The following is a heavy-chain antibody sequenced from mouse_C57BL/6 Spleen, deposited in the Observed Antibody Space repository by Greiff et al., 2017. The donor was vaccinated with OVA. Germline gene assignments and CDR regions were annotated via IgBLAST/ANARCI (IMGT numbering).Heavy chain of an antibody. Sequence: VQLKESGPELVKPGASVKISCKASGYSFTDYNMNWVQQSNGKSLEWIGVINPNYGTTSYPQKFKGKATLTVDQSSSTAYMQLNSRTSEDSAVYYCAAHYYGSSFLDYWGQGTTLTVSS. CDR3: AAHYYGSSFLDY. D-gene: IGHD1-1*01. CDR1: GYSFTDYN. J-gene: IGHJ2*01. CDR2: INPNYGTT. V-gene: IGHV1-39*01.